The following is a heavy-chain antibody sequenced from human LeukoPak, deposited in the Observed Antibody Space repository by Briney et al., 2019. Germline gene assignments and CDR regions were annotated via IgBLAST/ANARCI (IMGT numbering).Heavy chain of an antibody. J-gene: IGHJ5*02. Sequence: ASVKVSCKASGYTFTGYYMHWVRQAPGQGLEWMGWINPNSGGTNYAQKFQGRVTMTRDTSISTAYMELSRLRSEDTAVYYCARDLGRDSSGYYENWFDPWGQGTLVTVSS. CDR3: ARDLGRDSSGYYENWFDP. CDR1: GYTFTGYY. CDR2: INPNSGGT. D-gene: IGHD3-22*01. V-gene: IGHV1-2*02.